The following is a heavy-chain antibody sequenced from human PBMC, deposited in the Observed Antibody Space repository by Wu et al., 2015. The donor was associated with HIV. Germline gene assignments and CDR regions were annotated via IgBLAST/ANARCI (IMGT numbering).Heavy chain of an antibody. Sequence: QVQLVQSGAEVKKPGSSVKVSCKASGGTFSSYAVNWVRQAPGQGLEWMGVIIPIFGSADYAQKFQGRVTITTDESTSTAYMELSSLRSEDTAVYYCARLKVSETRGYDTGHAFDIWGQGTMVTVSS. V-gene: IGHV1-69*05. CDR3: ARLKVSETRGYDTGHAFDI. CDR1: GGTFSSYA. D-gene: IGHD5-12*01. J-gene: IGHJ3*02. CDR2: IIPIFGSA.